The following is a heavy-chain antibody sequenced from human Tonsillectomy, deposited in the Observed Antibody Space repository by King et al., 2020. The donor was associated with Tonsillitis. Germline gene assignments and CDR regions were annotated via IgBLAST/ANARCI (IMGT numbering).Heavy chain of an antibody. CDR3: VRSEVDFWSRLSGSNWFDP. J-gene: IGHJ5*02. D-gene: IGHD3-3*01. V-gene: IGHV4-30-4*01. CDR2: IYYSGST. CDR1: GGSISSGDYY. Sequence: VQLQESGPGLVKPSQTLSLTCTVSGGSISSGDYYWSWIRQPPGKGLEWIGYIYYSGSTYYNPSLKSRVTISVDTSKNQFSLKLSSVTAADTAVYYCVRSEVDFWSRLSGSNWFDPWGQGTLVTVSS.